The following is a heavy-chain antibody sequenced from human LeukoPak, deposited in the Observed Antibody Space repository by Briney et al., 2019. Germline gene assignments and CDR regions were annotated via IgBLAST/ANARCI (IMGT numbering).Heavy chain of an antibody. CDR3: ARDGITGTTPLDY. Sequence: ASVKVSCKASGYTFTSYAMHWMRQAPGQRLEWMGWINAGNGNTKYSQKFQGRVTITRDTSASTAYMELSSLRSEDTAVYYCARDGITGTTPLDYWGQGTLVTVSS. V-gene: IGHV1-3*01. CDR1: GYTFTSYA. CDR2: INAGNGNT. J-gene: IGHJ4*02. D-gene: IGHD1-7*01.